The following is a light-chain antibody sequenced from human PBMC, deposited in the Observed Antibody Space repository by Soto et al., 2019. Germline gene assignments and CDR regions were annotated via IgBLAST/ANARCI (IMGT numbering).Light chain of an antibody. J-gene: IGKJ4*01. V-gene: IGKV3-15*01. CDR1: QSVSSN. Sequence: EIVMTQSPATLSVSPGERATLSCRASQSVSSNLAWYQQKPGQAPRLLIYGASTRATGIPARFSGSGSGTDFTLTISRLEPEDFAVYYCQQYYKWPLTFGGGTKVDIK. CDR3: QQYYKWPLT. CDR2: GAS.